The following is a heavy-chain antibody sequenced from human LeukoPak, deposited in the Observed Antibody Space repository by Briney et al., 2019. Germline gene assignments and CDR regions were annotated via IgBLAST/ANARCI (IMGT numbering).Heavy chain of an antibody. CDR2: IYASGST. V-gene: IGHV4-4*07. J-gene: IGHJ4*02. CDR1: GGSISNYY. CDR3: ARDFYGDNGHHPFDY. Sequence: SETLSLTCSVSGGSISNYYWNWLRQPAGKGLEWIGRIYASGSTNYNPSLKSRVTISMDKSKNHFSLNLKSVTAADTAFYYCARDFYGDNGHHPFDYWGQGIQVIVSS. D-gene: IGHD2-8*01.